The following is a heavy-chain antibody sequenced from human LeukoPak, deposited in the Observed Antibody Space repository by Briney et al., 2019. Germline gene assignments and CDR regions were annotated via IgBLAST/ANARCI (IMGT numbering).Heavy chain of an antibody. CDR1: GGTFSSYA. V-gene: IGHV1-69*01. D-gene: IGHD6-19*01. J-gene: IGHJ4*02. CDR2: IIPIFGTA. CDR3: ARDKYSSGWYDYFDY. Sequence: ASVKVSRKASGGTFSSYAISWVRQAPGQGLEWMGGIIPIFGTANYAQKFQGRVTITADESTSTAYMELSSLRSEDTAVYYCARDKYSSGWYDYFDYWGQGTLVTVSS.